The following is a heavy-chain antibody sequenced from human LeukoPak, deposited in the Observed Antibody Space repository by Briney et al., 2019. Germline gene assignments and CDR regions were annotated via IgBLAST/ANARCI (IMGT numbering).Heavy chain of an antibody. V-gene: IGHV3-66*01. CDR3: ARGYYDSSGYYGLNY. CDR1: GFTVSSNY. Sequence: GGSLRLSCAASGFTVSSNYMSWVRQAPGKGLEWVSVIYSGGSTYYSDSVKGRFTISRDNSKNTLYLQMNSLRAEDTAVYYCARGYYDSSGYYGLNYWGQGTLVTVSS. J-gene: IGHJ4*02. D-gene: IGHD3-22*01. CDR2: IYSGGST.